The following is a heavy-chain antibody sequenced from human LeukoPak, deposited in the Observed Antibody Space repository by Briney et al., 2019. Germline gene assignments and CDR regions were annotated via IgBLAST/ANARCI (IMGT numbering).Heavy chain of an antibody. J-gene: IGHJ4*02. CDR3: ARGKSSKQQVARLLDY. V-gene: IGHV3-74*01. D-gene: IGHD6-13*01. CDR1: GFTFSSYW. Sequence: PGGSLRLSCAASGFTFSSYWMHWVRQAPGKGLVWVSRINSDGSTTNYADSVKGRFTISRDNAKNTLYLQMNSLRAEDTAVYYCARGKSSKQQVARLLDYWGQGTLVTVSS. CDR2: INSDGSTT.